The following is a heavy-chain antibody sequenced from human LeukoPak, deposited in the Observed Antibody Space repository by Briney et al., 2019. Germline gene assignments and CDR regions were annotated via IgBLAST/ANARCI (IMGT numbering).Heavy chain of an antibody. CDR1: GFTFSRYW. Sequence: GGSLRLSCAASGFTFSRYWMHWVRQAPGKGLVWVSRINSDASRTNYADSVKGRFTISRDNAKNTLYLHMNSLRAEDAAVYYCTANWFDPWGQGTLVTVSS. CDR3: TANWFDP. J-gene: IGHJ5*02. V-gene: IGHV3-74*01. CDR2: INSDASRT.